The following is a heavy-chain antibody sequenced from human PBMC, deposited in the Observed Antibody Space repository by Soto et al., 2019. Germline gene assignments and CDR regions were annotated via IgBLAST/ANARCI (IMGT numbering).Heavy chain of an antibody. CDR2: ISGDGTRT. Sequence: GGSLRLSCAASGFNFYNYAMTWVRQSPGKGLEWVSGISGDGTRTYYGDSVKGRFTISRDNSKNTVFLQMNSLRAEDTALYYCVKDLRPNRGWFGPWGQGTRVTVSS. V-gene: IGHV3-23*01. CDR1: GFNFYNYA. CDR3: VKDLRPNRGWFGP. J-gene: IGHJ5*02. D-gene: IGHD3-3*01.